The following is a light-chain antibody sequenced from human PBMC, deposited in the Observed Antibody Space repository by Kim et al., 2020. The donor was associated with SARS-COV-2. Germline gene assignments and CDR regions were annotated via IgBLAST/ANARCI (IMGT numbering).Light chain of an antibody. J-gene: IGKJ4*01. Sequence: IVMAQSPATLSVSPGERVTLSCRASQSVRNNLAWYQQRPGLPPRLLLYGASTRATDIPARFSGSGSGTEFTLTIRSLQSEDLAVYFFQQYDGWPIISFGGGTKVDIK. CDR1: QSVRNN. CDR2: GAS. V-gene: IGKV3-15*01. CDR3: QQYDGWPIIS.